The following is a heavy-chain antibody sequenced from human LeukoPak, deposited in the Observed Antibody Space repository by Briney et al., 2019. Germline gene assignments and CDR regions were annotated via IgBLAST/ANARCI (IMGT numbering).Heavy chain of an antibody. CDR1: GGSISSSNW. V-gene: IGHV4-4*02. J-gene: IGHJ6*02. CDR3: ARDGIAAAGSYYYGMDV. D-gene: IGHD6-13*01. Sequence: SGTLSLTCAVSGGSISSSNWWSWVRQPPGKGLEWIGEIYYSGSTNYNPSLKSRVTISVDSSKNQFSLKLSSVTAADTAVYYCARDGIAAAGSYYYGMDVWGQGTTVTVSS. CDR2: IYYSGST.